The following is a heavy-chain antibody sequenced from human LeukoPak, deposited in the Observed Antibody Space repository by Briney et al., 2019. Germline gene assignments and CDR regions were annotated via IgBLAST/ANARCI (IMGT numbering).Heavy chain of an antibody. V-gene: IGHV3-73*01. D-gene: IGHD3-10*01. CDR3: TSALALRGFDY. CDR2: IRSKANSYAT. CDR1: GFTFSGSA. J-gene: IGHJ4*02. Sequence: GGSLRLSCAASGFTFSGSAMHWVRQASGKGLEWVGRIRSKANSYATAYAASVEGRFTISRDDSKNTAYLQMNSLKTVDTAVYYCTSALALRGFDYWGQGTLVTVSS.